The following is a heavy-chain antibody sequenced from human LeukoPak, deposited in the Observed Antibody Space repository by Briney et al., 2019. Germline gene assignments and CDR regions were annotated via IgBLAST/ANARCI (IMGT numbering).Heavy chain of an antibody. Sequence: PGGSLRLSCSASGFTFSDYAIHWVRQAPGKGLEYVSAISSSGGSTYYADSVKGRFTISRDNSKNTLYLQMSSLRAEDTAVYYCVKAGCSSTRCYGNYWGQGTLVTVSS. CDR1: GFTFSDYA. D-gene: IGHD2-2*01. J-gene: IGHJ4*02. CDR3: VKAGCSSTRCYGNY. V-gene: IGHV3-64D*09. CDR2: ISSSGGST.